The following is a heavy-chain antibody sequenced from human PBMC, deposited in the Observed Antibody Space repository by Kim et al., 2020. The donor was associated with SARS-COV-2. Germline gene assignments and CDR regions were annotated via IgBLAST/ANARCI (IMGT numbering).Heavy chain of an antibody. V-gene: IGHV4-4*02. CDR3: GGSSGYYYGMDV. CDR2: IYHSGST. D-gene: IGHD3-10*01. J-gene: IGHJ6*02. CDR1: RGSVSSSNW. Sequence: SETLSLTCAVSRGSVSSSNWWNWVRQPPGKGLEWIGEIYHSGSTNSNPSLKSRVTISLDKSKNQFSLKLTSVTAADTAVYYCGGSSGYYYGMDVWGQGTTVTVSS.